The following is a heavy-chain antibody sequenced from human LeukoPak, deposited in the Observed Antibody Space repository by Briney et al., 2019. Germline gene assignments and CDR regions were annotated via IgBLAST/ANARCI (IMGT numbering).Heavy chain of an antibody. CDR3: AKDGVRYDSSGYYFYY. CDR1: GFTFSGYG. J-gene: IGHJ4*02. CDR2: IRYDGSNK. Sequence: PGGSLRLSCAASGFTFSGYGMHWVRQAPGKGLEWVAFIRYDGSNKYYADSVKGRFTISRDNSKNTLYLQMNSLRAEDTAVYYCAKDGVRYDSSGYYFYYWGQGTLVTVSS. V-gene: IGHV3-30*02. D-gene: IGHD3-22*01.